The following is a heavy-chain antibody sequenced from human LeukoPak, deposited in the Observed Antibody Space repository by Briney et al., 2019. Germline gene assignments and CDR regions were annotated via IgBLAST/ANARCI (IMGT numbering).Heavy chain of an antibody. D-gene: IGHD3-9*01. J-gene: IGHJ4*02. CDR1: GFTFSSYA. CDR3: AKGHYDILTGYRYFDY. CDR2: ISGSGGST. Sequence: GGSLRLSCAASGFTFSSYAMSWVRQAPGKGLEWVSAISGSGGSTYYADSVEGRFTISRDNSKNTLYLQMNSLRAEDTAVYYCAKGHYDILTGYRYFDYWGQGTLVTVSS. V-gene: IGHV3-23*01.